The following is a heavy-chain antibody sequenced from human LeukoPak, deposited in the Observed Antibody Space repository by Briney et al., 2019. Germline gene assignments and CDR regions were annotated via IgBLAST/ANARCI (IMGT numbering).Heavy chain of an antibody. CDR3: VRDKGLDP. Sequence: GGSLRLSCAASGFTLSSYWMHWVRQAPGKGLVWVSRISSDGSSIRYADSVKGRFTISRDNAKNTLYLQMNSLRAEDTAVYNCVRDKGLDPWGQGTLVTVSS. CDR1: GFTLSSYW. V-gene: IGHV3-74*01. J-gene: IGHJ5*02. CDR2: ISSDGSSI.